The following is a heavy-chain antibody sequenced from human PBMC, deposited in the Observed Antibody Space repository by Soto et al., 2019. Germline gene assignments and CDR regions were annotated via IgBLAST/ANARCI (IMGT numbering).Heavy chain of an antibody. D-gene: IGHD3-10*01. Sequence: SVKVSCKVSGYTLTELSMHWVRQAPGKGLEWMGGFDPEDGETIYAQKFQGRVTMTEDTSTDTAYMELSSLRSEDTAVYYCATDLVLVIGYFDYWGQRTLVTVYS. CDR3: ATDLVLVIGYFDY. J-gene: IGHJ4*02. CDR2: FDPEDGET. V-gene: IGHV1-24*01. CDR1: GYTLTELS.